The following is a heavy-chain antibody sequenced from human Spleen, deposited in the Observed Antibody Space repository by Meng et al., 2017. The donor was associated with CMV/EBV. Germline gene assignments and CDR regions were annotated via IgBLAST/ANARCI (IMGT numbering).Heavy chain of an antibody. D-gene: IGHD2-2*01. J-gene: IGHJ4*02. CDR3: AKERGGPIVVVPAATRAFDS. Sequence: GGSLRLSCAASGFPFSSYAMHWVCQAPGKGLEWVALISYDGTNKDYADSVKGRFTIARDNSKNTLYLQMSSLRAEDTAVYYCAKERGGPIVVVPAATRAFDSWGQGNLVTVSS. CDR1: GFPFSSYA. CDR2: ISYDGTNK. V-gene: IGHV3-30*04.